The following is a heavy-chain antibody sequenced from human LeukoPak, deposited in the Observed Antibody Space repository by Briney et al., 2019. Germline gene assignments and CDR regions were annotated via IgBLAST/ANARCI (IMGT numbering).Heavy chain of an antibody. Sequence: SETLSLTCTVSSGSISSSSYYWGWIRQPPGKGLEWIGSIYYSGSTYYNPSLKSRVTTSVDTSKNQFSLKLSSVTAADTAVYYCARQYPEWLLPTAFDYWGQGTLVTVSS. CDR3: ARQYPEWLLPTAFDY. V-gene: IGHV4-39*01. J-gene: IGHJ4*02. D-gene: IGHD3-3*01. CDR1: SGSISSSSYY. CDR2: IYYSGST.